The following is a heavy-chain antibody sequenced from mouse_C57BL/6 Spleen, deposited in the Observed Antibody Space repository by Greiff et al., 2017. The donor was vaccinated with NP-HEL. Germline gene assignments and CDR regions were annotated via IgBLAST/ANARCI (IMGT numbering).Heavy chain of an antibody. CDR2: IDPSDSYT. D-gene: IGHD1-1*01. V-gene: IGHV1-69*01. CDR1: GYTFTSYW. Sequence: QVQLQQPGAELVMPGASVKLSCKASGYTFTSYWMHWVKQRPGQGLEWIGEIDPSDSYTNYNQKFKGKSTLTVDKSSCTADSQHISLTSEDYAVYYCARRYYGSSLDYWGQGTTLTVSS. J-gene: IGHJ2*01. CDR3: ARRYYGSSLDY.